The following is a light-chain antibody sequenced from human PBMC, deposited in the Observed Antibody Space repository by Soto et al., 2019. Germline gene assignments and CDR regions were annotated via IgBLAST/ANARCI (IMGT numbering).Light chain of an antibody. CDR3: QQYGSSPWT. V-gene: IGKV3-20*01. CDR2: GAS. Sequence: EIVLTQSPGTLSLSPGERATLSCRASQSVSSNFLAWYQQKPGQAPSLLIYGASSRATGIPDRFSGSGSGTDFTLTISRLEPEDFAVYYCQQYGSSPWTFGQGNNVEIK. CDR1: QSVSSNF. J-gene: IGKJ1*01.